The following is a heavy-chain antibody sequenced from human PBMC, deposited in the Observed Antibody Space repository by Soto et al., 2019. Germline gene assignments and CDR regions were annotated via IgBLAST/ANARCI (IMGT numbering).Heavy chain of an antibody. CDR2: IIPIFGTA. CDR3: ARDRKWELRLVGYFDL. Sequence: QVQLVQSGAEVKKPGSSVKVSCKASGGTFSSYAISWVRQAPGQGLEWMGGIIPIFGTANYAQTFQGRVTITADESTSTAYMELSSLRTEDTAVYYCARDRKWELRLVGYFDLWGRGTLVTVSS. D-gene: IGHD1-26*01. CDR1: GGTFSSYA. J-gene: IGHJ2*01. V-gene: IGHV1-69*01.